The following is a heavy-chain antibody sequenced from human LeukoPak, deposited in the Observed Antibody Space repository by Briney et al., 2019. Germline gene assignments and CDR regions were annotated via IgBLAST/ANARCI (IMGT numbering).Heavy chain of an antibody. V-gene: IGHV3-7*01. Sequence: GGSRRLSCLGSGFGFSNYWMTWLRQAPGEGLEWVANVKEDGSVIYYADSVKGRFTISRDNAKNSVYLQMNSLRVEDTALYYCATGRWFGEFAGSAFEDWGQGTLVTVSS. J-gene: IGHJ4*02. CDR3: ATGRWFGEFAGSAFED. CDR1: GFGFSNYW. CDR2: VKEDGSVI. D-gene: IGHD3-10*01.